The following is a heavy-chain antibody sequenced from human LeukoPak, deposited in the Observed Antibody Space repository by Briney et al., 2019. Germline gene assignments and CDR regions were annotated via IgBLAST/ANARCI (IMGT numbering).Heavy chain of an antibody. CDR3: ARSHDRNWFDP. D-gene: IGHD3-16*02. Sequence: GASVKVSCKASGYTFTSYGISWVRQAPGQGLEWMGWVNPNSGGTNYAQKFQGRVTMTRDTSISTAYMELSRLRSDDTAVYYCARSHDRNWFDPWGQGTLVTVSS. CDR2: VNPNSGGT. CDR1: GYTFTSYG. V-gene: IGHV1-2*02. J-gene: IGHJ5*02.